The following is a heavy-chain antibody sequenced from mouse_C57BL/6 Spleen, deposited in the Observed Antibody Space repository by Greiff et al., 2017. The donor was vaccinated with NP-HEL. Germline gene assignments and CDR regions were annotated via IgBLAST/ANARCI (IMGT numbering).Heavy chain of an antibody. J-gene: IGHJ2*01. CDR2: INPSNGGT. V-gene: IGHV1-53*01. Sequence: VQLQQPGTELVKPGASVKLSCKASGYTFTSYWMHWVKQRPGQGLEWIGNINPSNGGTNYNEKFKSKATLTVDKSSSTAYMQLSSLTSEDSAVYYCARDPYDGYYVPDYWGQGTTLTVSS. D-gene: IGHD2-3*01. CDR1: GYTFTSYW. CDR3: ARDPYDGYYVPDY.